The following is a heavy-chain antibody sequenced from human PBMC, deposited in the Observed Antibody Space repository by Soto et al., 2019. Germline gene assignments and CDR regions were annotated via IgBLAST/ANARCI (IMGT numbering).Heavy chain of an antibody. CDR3: AAYRKTPDYDFWSPFDP. D-gene: IGHD3-3*01. Sequence: GESLKISCKGSGYSFTSYWIGWVRQMPGKGLEWMGIIYPGGSDTRYSPSFQGQVTISADKSISTAYLQWSSLKASDTAMYYCAAYRKTPDYDFWSPFDPWGQGTLVTVSS. CDR2: IYPGGSDT. J-gene: IGHJ5*02. V-gene: IGHV5-51*01. CDR1: GYSFTSYW.